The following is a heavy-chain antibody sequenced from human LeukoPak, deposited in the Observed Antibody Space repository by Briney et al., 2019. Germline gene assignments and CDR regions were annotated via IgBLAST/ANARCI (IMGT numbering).Heavy chain of an antibody. V-gene: IGHV4-34*01. CDR2: IYYSGST. CDR1: GGSFSGYY. J-gene: IGHJ6*03. D-gene: IGHD2-15*01. Sequence: PSETLSLTCAVYGGSFSGYYWSWIRQPPGKGLEWIGYIYYSGSTNYNPSLKSRVTISVDTSKNQFSLKLSSVTAADTAVYYCARGYCSGGSCPPDYYYYYYMDVWGKGTTVTISS. CDR3: ARGYCSGGSCPPDYYYYYYMDV.